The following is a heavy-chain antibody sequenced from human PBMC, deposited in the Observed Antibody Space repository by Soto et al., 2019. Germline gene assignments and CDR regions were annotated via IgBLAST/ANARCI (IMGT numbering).Heavy chain of an antibody. Sequence: AARSVACKASGYSFTSYGISWVRQAPGQGLEWMGWISAYNGNTNYAQKLQGSVTMTTDTSTSTAYMELRSLRSDDTAVYYCARGARASIAAPGWYYFDYWGQGTLVTVSS. CDR2: ISAYNGNT. CDR1: GYSFTSYG. D-gene: IGHD6-6*01. V-gene: IGHV1-18*04. CDR3: ARGARASIAAPGWYYFDY. J-gene: IGHJ4*02.